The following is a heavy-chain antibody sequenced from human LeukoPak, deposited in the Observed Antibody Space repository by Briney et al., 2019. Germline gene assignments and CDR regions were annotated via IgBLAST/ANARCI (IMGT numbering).Heavy chain of an antibody. Sequence: ASVKVSCKASGYTFTDYYLHWVRLAPGLGLEWMGWINPNSGGTNSAQKFQGRVTMTRDTSISTAYMELSRLRSDDTAVYYCAREYSMIVEIFDYWGQGTLVTVSS. CDR3: AREYSMIVEIFDY. V-gene: IGHV1-2*02. D-gene: IGHD3-22*01. CDR2: INPNSGGT. J-gene: IGHJ4*02. CDR1: GYTFTDYY.